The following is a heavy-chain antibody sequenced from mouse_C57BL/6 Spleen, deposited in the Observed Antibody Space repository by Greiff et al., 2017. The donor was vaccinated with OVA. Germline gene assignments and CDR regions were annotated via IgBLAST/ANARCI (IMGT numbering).Heavy chain of an antibody. Sequence: QVHVKQPGAELVKPGASVQLSCKASGYTFTSYWMHWVKQRPGQGLEWIGMIHPNSGSTNYNEKFKSKATLTVDKSSSTAYMQLSSLTSEDSAVYYCARDWVYAMDYWGQGTSVTVSS. V-gene: IGHV1-64*01. J-gene: IGHJ4*01. CDR1: GYTFTSYW. CDR2: IHPNSGST. CDR3: ARDWVYAMDY.